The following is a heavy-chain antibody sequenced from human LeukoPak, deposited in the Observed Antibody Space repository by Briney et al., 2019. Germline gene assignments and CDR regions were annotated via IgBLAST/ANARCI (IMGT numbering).Heavy chain of an antibody. CDR1: GGSISSYY. Sequence: PSETLSLTCTVSGGSISSYYWSWIRQPPGKGLEWIGYIYYSGSTNYNPSLKSRVTISVDTSKNQFSLKLSSVTAADTAVYYCARAAFNSYYYDSGDAFDIWGQGTMVTVSS. V-gene: IGHV4-59*01. CDR2: IYYSGST. CDR3: ARAAFNSYYYDSGDAFDI. D-gene: IGHD3-22*01. J-gene: IGHJ3*02.